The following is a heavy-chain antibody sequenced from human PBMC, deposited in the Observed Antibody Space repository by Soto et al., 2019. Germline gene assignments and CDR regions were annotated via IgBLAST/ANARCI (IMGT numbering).Heavy chain of an antibody. CDR3: AKFRYYDSSGYYSPSPNYFDY. CDR1: GFTFSSYA. J-gene: IGHJ4*02. Sequence: GGSLRLSCAASGFTFSSYAMSWVRQAPGKGLEWVSAISGSGGSSYYADTVKGRFTISRDNSKNTLYLQMNSLRAEDTAVYYCAKFRYYDSSGYYSPSPNYFDYWGQGTLVTVSS. D-gene: IGHD3-22*01. V-gene: IGHV3-23*01. CDR2: ISGSGGSS.